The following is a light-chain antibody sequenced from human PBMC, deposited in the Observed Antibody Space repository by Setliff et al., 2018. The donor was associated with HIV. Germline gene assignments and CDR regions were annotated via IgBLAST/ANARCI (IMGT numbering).Light chain of an antibody. CDR3: QHRSNWPLT. CDR2: DAS. V-gene: IGKV3-11*01. Sequence: TLSLSPGERATLSCRASQSVRNYLAWYQQKPGQSPRLLIYDASNRATAIPARFSGSGSGTDFTLTISSLEPEDFAVYYCQHRSNWPLTFGGGTKVDIK. J-gene: IGKJ4*01. CDR1: QSVRNY.